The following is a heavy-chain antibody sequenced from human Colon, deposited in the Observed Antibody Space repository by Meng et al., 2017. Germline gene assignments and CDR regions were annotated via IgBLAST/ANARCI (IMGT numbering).Heavy chain of an antibody. CDR3: ARGNGANWGKFDY. CDR1: GDSVSTNSVT. D-gene: IGHD7-27*01. V-gene: IGHV6-1*01. J-gene: IGHJ4*02. Sequence: LRLSCVIFGDSVSTNSVTWNWFRQSPSRGLEWLGRTYYRSKWSNDSAVSVKSRISINPGTSKNQFSLQLSSVTPEDTAVYYCARGNGANWGKFDYWGQGTLVTVSS. CDR2: TYYRSKWSN.